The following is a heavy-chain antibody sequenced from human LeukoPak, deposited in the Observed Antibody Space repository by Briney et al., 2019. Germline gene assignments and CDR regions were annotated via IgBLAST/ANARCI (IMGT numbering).Heavy chain of an antibody. V-gene: IGHV3-66*01. CDR1: GFTVSSNY. D-gene: IGHD2-15*01. J-gene: IGHJ2*01. CDR2: IYSGGST. CDR3: ARAERYCGGGTCSDRYWYFDL. Sequence: GGSLRLSCAVSGFTVSSNYMTWVRQAPGKGLEWVSVIYSGGSTYYADSVKDRFTISRDNSKKTMYLQMNSLRAEDTAVYYCARAERYCGGGTCSDRYWYFDLWGRGTLVTVSS.